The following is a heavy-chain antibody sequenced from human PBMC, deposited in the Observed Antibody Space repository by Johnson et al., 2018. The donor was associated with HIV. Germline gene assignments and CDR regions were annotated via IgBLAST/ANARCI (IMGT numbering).Heavy chain of an antibody. CDR1: GFTFSDYY. J-gene: IGHJ3*02. CDR2: ISSSGSTI. D-gene: IGHD2/OR15-2a*01. CDR3: ARDRSKGCAFDI. Sequence: QVQLVESGGGLVKPGGSLRLSCAASGFTFSDYYMSWIRQAPGKGLEWVSYISSSGSTIYYADSVKGRFTISRDNAKNSLYLQMNSLRDGDTSVYYCARDRSKGCAFDIWGRGTMVTVSS. V-gene: IGHV3-11*04.